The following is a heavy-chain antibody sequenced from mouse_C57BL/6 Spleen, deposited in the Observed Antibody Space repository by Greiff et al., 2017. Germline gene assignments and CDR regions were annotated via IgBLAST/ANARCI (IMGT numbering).Heavy chain of an antibody. J-gene: IGHJ2*01. CDR2: INPGSGGT. CDR1: GYAFTNYL. V-gene: IGHV1-54*01. CDR3: AKDYGSREDYLDY. Sequence: VQLQESGAELVRPGTSVKVSCKASGYAFTNYLIEWVKQRPGQGLEWIGVINPGSGGTNYNEKFKGKATLTADKSSSTAYRQLSSLTSEDSAVYVCAKDYGSREDYLDYGGQGTTLTVSS. D-gene: IGHD1-1*01.